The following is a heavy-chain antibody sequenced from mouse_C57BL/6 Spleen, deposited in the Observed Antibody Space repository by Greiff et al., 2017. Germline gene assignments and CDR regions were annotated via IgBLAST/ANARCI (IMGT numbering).Heavy chain of an antibody. J-gene: IGHJ4*01. CDR2: ISNLAYSI. CDR1: GFTFSDYG. CDR3: ARDGGAMDY. Sequence: EVKLVESGGGLVQPGGSLKLSCAASGFTFSDYGMAWVRQAPRKGPEWVAFISNLAYSIYYADTVTGRFTISRENAKNTLYLEMSSLRSEDTAMYYCARDGGAMDYWGQGTSVTVSS. V-gene: IGHV5-15*01. D-gene: IGHD1-1*02.